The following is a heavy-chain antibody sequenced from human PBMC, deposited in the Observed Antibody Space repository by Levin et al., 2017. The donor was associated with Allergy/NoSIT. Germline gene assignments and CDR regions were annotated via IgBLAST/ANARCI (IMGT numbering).Heavy chain of an antibody. CDR1: GYNFPDYW. J-gene: IGHJ6*02. CDR2: IYPGDSNI. CDR3: ARYGLSGCNGGRCYKSFFYYGMDD. V-gene: IGHV5-51*01. Sequence: PGGSLRLSCQSSGYNFPDYWTGWVRQMPGKGLEWMGIIYPGDSNIKYSPSFQGQVTISADKSISTAYLQWSSLKASDTAIYYCARYGLSGCNGGRCYKSFFYYGMDDWGQGTTVTVSS. D-gene: IGHD2-15*01.